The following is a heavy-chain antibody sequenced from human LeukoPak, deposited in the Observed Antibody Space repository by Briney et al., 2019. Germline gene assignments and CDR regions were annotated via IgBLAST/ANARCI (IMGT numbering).Heavy chain of an antibody. Sequence: ASVKVSCKASGYTFTGYYMHWVRQAPGQGLEWMGWINPNSGGTNYAQKFQGRVTMTRDTSISTAYMELSRLRSDDTAVYYCARSPFMVQALDYWGQGTLVTVPS. CDR2: INPNSGGT. D-gene: IGHD3-10*01. CDR3: ARSPFMVQALDY. J-gene: IGHJ4*02. V-gene: IGHV1-2*02. CDR1: GYTFTGYY.